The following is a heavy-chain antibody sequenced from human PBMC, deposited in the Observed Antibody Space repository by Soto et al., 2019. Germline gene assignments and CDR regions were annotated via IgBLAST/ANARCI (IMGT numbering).Heavy chain of an antibody. J-gene: IGHJ5*02. D-gene: IGHD2-21*02. V-gene: IGHV3-30-3*01. CDR2: ISYDGSNK. CDR3: ASPGGDYFLNGFDP. Sequence: QVQLVESGGGVVQPGRSLRLSCAASGFTFSSYAIHWVRQAPGKGLEWVAVISYDGSNKYYADSVKGRFTISRDNSKNTLYLQMSSLRAEDTAVYYCASPGGDYFLNGFDPWGQGTLVTVSS. CDR1: GFTFSSYA.